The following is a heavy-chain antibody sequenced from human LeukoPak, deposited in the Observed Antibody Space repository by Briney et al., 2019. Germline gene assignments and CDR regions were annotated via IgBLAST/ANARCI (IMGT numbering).Heavy chain of an antibody. CDR1: GFTFSSYA. CDR2: IKSKSDGGTT. CDR3: VAGWYFDI. J-gene: IGHJ2*01. Sequence: GGSLRLSCAASGFTFSSYAMSWVRQAPGKGLEWVGRIKSKSDGGTTDYAAPVKGRFTISRDDSRNTMNVQMNSLKTEDTAVYYCVAGWYFDIWGRGTLVTVSS. V-gene: IGHV3-15*01.